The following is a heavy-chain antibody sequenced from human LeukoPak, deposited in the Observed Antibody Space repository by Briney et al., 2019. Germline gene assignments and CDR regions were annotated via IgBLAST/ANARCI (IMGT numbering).Heavy chain of an antibody. D-gene: IGHD3-22*01. CDR1: GGSISSSNW. CDR3: ARAMYYDSSGYYFDY. Sequence: SETLSLTCAVSGGSISSSNWWSWVRQPPGKGLEWIGEIYHSGSTNYNPSLKSRVTISVDKSKNQFSLKLSSVTAADTAVYYCARAMYYDSSGYYFDYWGQGTLVTVSS. J-gene: IGHJ4*02. CDR2: IYHSGST. V-gene: IGHV4-4*02.